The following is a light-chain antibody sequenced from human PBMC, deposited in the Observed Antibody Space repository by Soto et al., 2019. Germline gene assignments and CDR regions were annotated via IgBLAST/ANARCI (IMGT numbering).Light chain of an antibody. CDR3: HPYPTSTLIP. V-gene: IGKV3-15*01. CDR1: QSVDGY. J-gene: IGKJ5*01. CDR2: GAS. Sequence: VGMTQARGSVSVGMWEGAAVCCRASQSVDGYLAWYQQKPGQAPRLLIYGASTRATGVTARFRGGGSGTESTLNISSLQPEDSAAYYSHPYPTSTLIPFGQGTQLEIK.